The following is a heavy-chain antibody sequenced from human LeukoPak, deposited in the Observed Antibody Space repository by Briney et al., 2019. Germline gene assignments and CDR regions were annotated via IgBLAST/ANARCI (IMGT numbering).Heavy chain of an antibody. CDR1: GFTFSSYA. Sequence: PGGSLRLSCAASGFTFSSYAMSWVRQAPGKGLEWVSAISGSGSSTYYADSVKGRFTISRDNSKNTLYLQMNSLRAEDTAVYYCAKDLASRSYYYGSGSHSRIHYYYYGMDVWGQGTTVTVSS. D-gene: IGHD3-10*01. CDR2: ISGSGSST. CDR3: AKDLASRSYYYGSGSHSRIHYYYYGMDV. J-gene: IGHJ6*02. V-gene: IGHV3-23*01.